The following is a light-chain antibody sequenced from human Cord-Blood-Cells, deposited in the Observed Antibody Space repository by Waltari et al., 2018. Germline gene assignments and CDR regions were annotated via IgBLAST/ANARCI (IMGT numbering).Light chain of an antibody. V-gene: IGLV2-14*01. CDR3: SSYTSSSTPVV. CDR1: SGDVGGYNY. CDR2: DVS. Sequence: QSALTQPASVSGPPGQSITISCPGTSGDVGGYNYVPWYQQHPGKAPKLMIYDVSKRPSGVSNRFSGSKSGNTASLTISGLQAEDEADYYCSSYTSSSTPVVFGGGTKLTVL. J-gene: IGLJ2*01.